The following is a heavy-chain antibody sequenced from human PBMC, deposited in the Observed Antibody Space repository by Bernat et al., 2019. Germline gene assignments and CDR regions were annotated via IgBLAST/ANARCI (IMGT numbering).Heavy chain of an antibody. CDR3: AREKRAADAFDI. CDR1: GFTFSSLG. V-gene: IGHV3-33*01. CDR2: IWYDGSKK. J-gene: IGHJ3*02. Sequence: QVQLVESGGGVVQPGRSLRLSCAASGFTFSSLGMHWVRQAPGKGLEWVAVIWYDGSKKYYGDSVKGRFTISRDNSKNTLYLQMNSLRAEDTAVYYCAREKRAADAFDIWGQGTMVTVSS.